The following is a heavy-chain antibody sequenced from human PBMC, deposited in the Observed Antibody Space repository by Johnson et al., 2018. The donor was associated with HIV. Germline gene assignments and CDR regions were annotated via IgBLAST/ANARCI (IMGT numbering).Heavy chain of an antibody. V-gene: IGHV3-30-3*01. Sequence: QVQLVESGGGVVQPGRSLRLSCAASGFTFSGSAMHWVRQAPGKGLEWVAVISYDGSNTYYADSVKGRFTISRDNSKNTLYLQMNSLRAEDTAVYYCARPGGDYSAFDIWGQGTMVTVSS. J-gene: IGHJ3*02. CDR1: GFTFSGSA. D-gene: IGHD4-17*01. CDR3: ARPGGDYSAFDI. CDR2: ISYDGSNT.